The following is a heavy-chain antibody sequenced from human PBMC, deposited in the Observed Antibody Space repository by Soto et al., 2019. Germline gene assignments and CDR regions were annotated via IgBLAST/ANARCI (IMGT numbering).Heavy chain of an antibody. CDR2: ISSSSSYI. J-gene: IGHJ6*02. V-gene: IGHV3-21*01. CDR1: GFTFSSYS. CDR3: ASLGFYYYYGMDV. Sequence: GSLRLSCAASGFTFSSYSMNWVRQAPGKGLEWVSSISSSSSYIYYADSVKGRFTISRDNAKNSLYLQMNSLRAEDTAVYYCASLGFYYYYGMDVWGQGTTVTVSS. D-gene: IGHD3-16*01.